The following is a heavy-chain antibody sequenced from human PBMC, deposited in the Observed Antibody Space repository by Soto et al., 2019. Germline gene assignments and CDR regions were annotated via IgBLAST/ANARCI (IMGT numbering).Heavy chain of an antibody. D-gene: IGHD7-27*01. CDR3: ARKAWVRFDY. CDR1: GDSMTRSVW. V-gene: IGHV4-4*02. Sequence: QVQMQESGPGLVKPSGTLSLTCTVSGDSMTRSVWWTWVRQPPGKGLVWIGEVFHTGNTNYNPSLKRRVTMPVDKSTNEFSLKVTSVTAADTAIYYCARKAWVRFDYWGQGALVTVSS. CDR2: VFHTGNT. J-gene: IGHJ4*02.